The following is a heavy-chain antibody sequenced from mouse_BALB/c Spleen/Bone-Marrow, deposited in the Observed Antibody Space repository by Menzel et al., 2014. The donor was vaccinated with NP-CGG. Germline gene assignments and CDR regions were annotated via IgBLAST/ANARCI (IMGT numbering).Heavy chain of an antibody. CDR1: GFTFSGFG. CDR2: ISSASSTI. CDR3: ARGGNYPYYAMDY. D-gene: IGHD2-1*01. J-gene: IGHJ4*01. V-gene: IGHV5-17*02. Sequence: VQLQHSGGRLVQPGGSRTLSCAASGFTFSGFGMHWVRQAPEKGLEWVAYISSASSTIYYADTVKGRFTISRDNPKNTLFLQMTSLRSEDTAMYYCARGGNYPYYAMDYWGQGTSVTVYS.